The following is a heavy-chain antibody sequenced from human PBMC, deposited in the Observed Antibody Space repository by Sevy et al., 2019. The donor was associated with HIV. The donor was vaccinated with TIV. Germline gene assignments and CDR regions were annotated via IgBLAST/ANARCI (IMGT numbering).Heavy chain of an antibody. D-gene: IGHD6-13*01. CDR1: GYTFTGYY. J-gene: IGHJ6*02. CDR3: ARAYGSSWYLGYGMDV. CDR2: INPNSGGT. V-gene: IGHV1-2*06. Sequence: ASVKVSCKASGYTFTGYYMHWVRQAPGQGLEWMGRINPNSGGTNYAQKFQGRVTMTRDTSIRTAYMELSRLRSDDTAVYYCARAYGSSWYLGYGMDVWGQWTTVTVSS.